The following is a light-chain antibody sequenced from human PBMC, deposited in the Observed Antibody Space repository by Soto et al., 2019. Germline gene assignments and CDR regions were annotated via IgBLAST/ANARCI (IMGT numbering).Light chain of an antibody. CDR1: SSNIGSNT. V-gene: IGLV1-44*01. CDR2: SND. CDR3: AAWDGSLNGWV. J-gene: IGLJ2*01. Sequence: QSVLTQAPSASGTPGQRVTISCSGSSSNIGSNTVSWYQQVPGTAPKLLIYSNDQRPSGVPDRFSGSKSGTSASLAIGGLQSEDEAAYYCAAWDGSLNGWVLGGGTKLTVL.